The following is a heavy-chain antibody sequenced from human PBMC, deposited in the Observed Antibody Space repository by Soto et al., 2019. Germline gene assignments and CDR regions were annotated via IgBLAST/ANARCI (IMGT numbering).Heavy chain of an antibody. CDR2: ISSSGSAI. J-gene: IGHJ4*02. V-gene: IGHV3-48*03. D-gene: IGHD1-7*01. CDR1: VFTFSNYE. Sequence: PGGSLRLSCTASVFTFSNYEMNWVRQAPGKGLEWVSYISSSGSAIYYAASVRGRFTISRDNAKNSLYLQMSSLRAEDTAFYYCATKVAGTTYFGYWGQGALVTVSS. CDR3: ATKVAGTTYFGY.